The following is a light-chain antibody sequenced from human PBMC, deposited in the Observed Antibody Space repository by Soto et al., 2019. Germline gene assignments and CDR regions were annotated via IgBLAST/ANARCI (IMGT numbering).Light chain of an antibody. CDR3: QQYDSYPLT. J-gene: IGKJ4*01. CDR1: QSIGSW. Sequence: DIQMTQSLSTLSASVGDRVTITCRASQSIGSWLAWHQQEPGKAPKLLIYKASSLESGVPSRFSGSGSGTEFTLSISSLQPDDSATYYCQQYDSYPLTFGGGTKVDIK. CDR2: KAS. V-gene: IGKV1-5*03.